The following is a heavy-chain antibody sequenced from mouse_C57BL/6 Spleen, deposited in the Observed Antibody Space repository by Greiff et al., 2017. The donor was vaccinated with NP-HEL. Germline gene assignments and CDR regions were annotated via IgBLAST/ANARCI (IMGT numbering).Heavy chain of an antibody. CDR1: GYTFTSYW. Sequence: QVQLQQPGAELVRPGSSVKLSCKASGYTFTSYWMDWVKQRPGQGLEWIGNIYPSDSETHYNQKFKDKATLTVDKSSSTAYKQLSSLTSEDSAVYYCARDYYGSSYGFAYWGQGTLVTVSA. CDR2: IYPSDSET. V-gene: IGHV1-61*01. D-gene: IGHD1-1*01. J-gene: IGHJ3*01. CDR3: ARDYYGSSYGFAY.